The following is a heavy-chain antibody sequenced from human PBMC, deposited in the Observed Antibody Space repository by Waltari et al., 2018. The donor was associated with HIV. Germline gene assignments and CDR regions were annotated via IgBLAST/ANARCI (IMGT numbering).Heavy chain of an antibody. CDR1: GYTFTSYY. CDR3: ARGSIHYYDSSGYYLDY. CDR2: IHPSGGST. Sequence: QVQLVQSGAEVKKPGASVKVSCKASGYTFTSYYVHWVRQAPGQGLEWMGIIHPSGGSTSYAKKFQGRVTLTRDTSTSTVYMELSSLRSEDMAVYYCARGSIHYYDSSGYYLDYWGQGTLVTVSS. J-gene: IGHJ4*02. D-gene: IGHD3-22*01. V-gene: IGHV1-46*01.